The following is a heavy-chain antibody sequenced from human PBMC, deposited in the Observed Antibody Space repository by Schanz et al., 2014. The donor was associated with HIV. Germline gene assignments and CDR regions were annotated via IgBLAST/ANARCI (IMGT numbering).Heavy chain of an antibody. Sequence: QEQLQESGPGLVKPSQTLSLTCTVSGGSISSGGYYWTWIRQHPGKGLEWIGYISYSGNTYYNPSLKSRLTISVDTSKNQFSLRLRSVTAADTAVYYCAREVAVAGLYFDYWGQGTLLTVSS. CDR1: GGSISSGGYY. CDR2: ISYSGNT. V-gene: IGHV4-31*03. J-gene: IGHJ4*02. CDR3: AREVAVAGLYFDY. D-gene: IGHD6-19*01.